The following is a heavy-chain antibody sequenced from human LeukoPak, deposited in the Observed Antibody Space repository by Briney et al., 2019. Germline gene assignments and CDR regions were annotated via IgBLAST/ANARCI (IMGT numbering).Heavy chain of an antibody. CDR2: IYIGGST. CDR3: ARRRRYCSSTSCYDWFDP. Sequence: GGSLRLSCAVSGFTVSSNYMSWVRQAPGKGLEWVSVIYIGGSTYYADSVKGRFTISRDNYKNTLYLQMNSLRVEDTAVYYCARRRRYCSSTSCYDWFDPWGQGTVVTVSS. CDR1: GFTVSSNY. D-gene: IGHD2-2*01. J-gene: IGHJ5*02. V-gene: IGHV3-53*01.